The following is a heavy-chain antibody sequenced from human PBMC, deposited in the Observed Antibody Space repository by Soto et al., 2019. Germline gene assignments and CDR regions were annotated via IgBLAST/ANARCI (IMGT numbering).Heavy chain of an antibody. Sequence: LRLSCAASGVTFTSYAMTWVRQVPGEGLQWVSSISKSGDSTYYADSVKGRFTTSRDNSKNTLYLQMNSLRAEDTAIYYCAKGSFGFDYWGQGTLVTVS. CDR3: AKGSFGFDY. J-gene: IGHJ4*02. CDR1: GVTFTSYA. D-gene: IGHD3-10*01. V-gene: IGHV3-23*01. CDR2: ISKSGDST.